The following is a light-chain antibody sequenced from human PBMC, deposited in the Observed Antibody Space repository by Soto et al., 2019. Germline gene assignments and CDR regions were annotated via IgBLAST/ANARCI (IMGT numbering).Light chain of an antibody. Sequence: DIVMTQSPDSLAVSLGERATINCKSSQSVLSSSNNNNFLAWYQQKAGQPPNLLIYRASTRKSGVPDRFSGSGSGTDFTLTITSLQAEDVAVYFCQQYDSYPLTFGQGTKLEIK. CDR2: RAS. CDR1: QSVLSSSNNNNF. CDR3: QQYDSYPLT. V-gene: IGKV4-1*01. J-gene: IGKJ2*01.